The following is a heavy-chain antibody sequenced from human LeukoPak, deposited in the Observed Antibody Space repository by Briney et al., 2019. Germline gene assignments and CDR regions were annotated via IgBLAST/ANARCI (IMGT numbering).Heavy chain of an antibody. CDR1: GFTFSSYW. Sequence: GGSLRLSCAASGFTFSSYWMSWVRQAPGKGLEWVANIKQDGSEKYYVDSVKGRFTISRDNAKNSLYLQMNSLRVEDTAVYYCARDPGGYDFWSGYNSSFDYWGQGTLVTVSS. J-gene: IGHJ4*02. CDR3: ARDPGGYDFWSGYNSSFDY. V-gene: IGHV3-7*01. D-gene: IGHD3-3*01. CDR2: IKQDGSEK.